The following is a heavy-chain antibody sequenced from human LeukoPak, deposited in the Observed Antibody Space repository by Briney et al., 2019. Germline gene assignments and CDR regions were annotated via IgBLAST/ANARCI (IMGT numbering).Heavy chain of an antibody. CDR3: ARVRAAAGFYYGMDV. CDR1: GFIFGSYS. D-gene: IGHD6-13*01. CDR2: ISSSSSYI. V-gene: IGHV3-21*01. Sequence: GGSLRLSCAASGFIFGSYSINWVRQAPGKGLEWVSSISSSSSYIFYADSVKGRSTISRDNAKNSLYLQMNSLRVEDTALYYCARVRAAAGFYYGMDVWGQGTTVTVSS. J-gene: IGHJ6*02.